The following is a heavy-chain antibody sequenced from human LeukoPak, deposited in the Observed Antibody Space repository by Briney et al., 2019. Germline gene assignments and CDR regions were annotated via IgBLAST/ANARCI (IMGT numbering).Heavy chain of an antibody. CDR2: LSYDGSNE. CDR1: GFTFSSYA. J-gene: IGHJ6*02. V-gene: IGHV3-30*04. Sequence: PGGSLRLSCAASGFTFSSYAMHWVRQAPGKGLEWVAVLSYDGSNEYYTDSVKGRFTISRDNSKNTLYLQMNSLRAEDTAVYYCAKAESLYYYYGMDVWGQGTTVTVSS. CDR3: AKAESLYYYYGMDV.